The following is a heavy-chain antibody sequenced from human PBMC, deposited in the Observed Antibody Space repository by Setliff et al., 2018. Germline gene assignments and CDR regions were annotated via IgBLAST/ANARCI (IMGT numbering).Heavy chain of an antibody. J-gene: IGHJ4*02. Sequence: SETLSLTCRASGGSVSTFYWTWIRQPPGKGLEWIGYIYTRGGTNYNPSLRSRVTISVDTSKKQYSLNLSSVTAADTAVYYCARFYGDYQFDYWGQGTLVAVSS. CDR3: ARFYGDYQFDY. D-gene: IGHD4-17*01. CDR1: GGSVSTFY. V-gene: IGHV4-4*08. CDR2: IYTRGGT.